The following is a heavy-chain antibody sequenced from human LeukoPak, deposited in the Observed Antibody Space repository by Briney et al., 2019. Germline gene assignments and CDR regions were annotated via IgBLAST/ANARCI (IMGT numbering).Heavy chain of an antibody. Sequence: ASVRVSRKASGYTFTSYDINWVRQATGQGLEWMGWMNPNSGNTGYAQKFQGRVTMTRNTSISTAYMELSSLKSEDTAVYYCARGRRPIVVVPAATDNWFDPWGQGTLVTVSS. V-gene: IGHV1-8*01. CDR3: ARGRRPIVVVPAATDNWFDP. J-gene: IGHJ5*02. CDR2: MNPNSGNT. D-gene: IGHD2-2*01. CDR1: GYTFTSYD.